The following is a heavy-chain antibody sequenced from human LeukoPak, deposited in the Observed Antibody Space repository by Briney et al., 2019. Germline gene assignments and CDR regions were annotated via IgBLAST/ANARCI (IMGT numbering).Heavy chain of an antibody. Sequence: GGSLRLSCAASGFTFSSYAMSWVRQAPGKGLEWVSAISGSGGSTYYADSVKGRFTISRDNSKNTLYLQMNSLRAEDTAVYYCAKDILIAGATTLDYWGQGTLVTVSS. CDR3: AKDILIAGATTLDY. D-gene: IGHD1-26*01. CDR1: GFTFSSYA. CDR2: ISGSGGST. J-gene: IGHJ4*02. V-gene: IGHV3-23*01.